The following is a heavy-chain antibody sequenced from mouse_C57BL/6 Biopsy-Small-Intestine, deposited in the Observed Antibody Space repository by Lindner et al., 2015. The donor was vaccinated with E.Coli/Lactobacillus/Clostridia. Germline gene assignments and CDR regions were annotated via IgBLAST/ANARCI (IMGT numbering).Heavy chain of an antibody. CDR2: INLSSDYI. J-gene: IGHJ4*01. Sequence: VQLQESGAELARPGASVKMSCKASGYTFTSYTVHWVKQRPGQGLEWIGYINLSSDYINYNQKFKDKATLTADKSSSTAYMQLSSLTSEDSAVYYCARWGYSNFYTMDYWGQGTSVTVSS. V-gene: IGHV1-4*01. CDR3: ARWGYSNFYTMDY. CDR1: GYTFTSYT. D-gene: IGHD2-5*01.